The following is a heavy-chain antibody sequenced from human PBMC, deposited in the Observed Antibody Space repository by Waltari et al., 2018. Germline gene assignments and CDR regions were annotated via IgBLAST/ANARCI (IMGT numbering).Heavy chain of an antibody. CDR2: INHSGST. D-gene: IGHD3-10*01. CDR3: ARASITMVRGVRDAFDI. V-gene: IGHV4-34*01. J-gene: IGHJ3*02. Sequence: QVQLQQWGAGLLKPSETLVLTRAVYGGSFSGYCWRSHRPPPGKGLEWIGEINHSGSTNYNPSRKSRVTISVDTSKNQFSLKLSSVTAADTAVYYCARASITMVRGVRDAFDIWGQGTMVTVSS. CDR1: GGSFSGYC.